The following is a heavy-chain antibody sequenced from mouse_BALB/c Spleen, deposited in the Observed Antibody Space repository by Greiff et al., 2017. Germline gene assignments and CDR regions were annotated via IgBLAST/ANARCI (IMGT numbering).Heavy chain of an antibody. V-gene: IGHV5-17*02. D-gene: IGHD1-1*01. CDR2: ISSGSSTI. CDR1: GFTFSSFG. Sequence: EVQLVESGGGLVQPGGSRKLSCAASGFTFSSFGMHWVRQAPEKGLEWVAYISSGSSTIYYADTVKGRFTISRDNPKNTLFLQMTSLRSEDTAMYYCAREGLYYGAMDYWGQGTSVTVSS. J-gene: IGHJ4*01. CDR3: AREGLYYGAMDY.